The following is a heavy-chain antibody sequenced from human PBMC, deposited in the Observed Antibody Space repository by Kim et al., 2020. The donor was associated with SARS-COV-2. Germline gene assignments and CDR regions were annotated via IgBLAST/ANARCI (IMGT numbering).Heavy chain of an antibody. J-gene: IGHJ4*02. CDR2: ISYDGSNK. CDR1: GFTFSSYA. V-gene: IGHV3-30-3*01. D-gene: IGHD6-19*01. CDR3: ARDLGYSSGWTEIKYYFDY. Sequence: GGSLRLSCAASGFTFSSYAMHWVRQAPGKGLEWVAVISYDGSNKYYADSVKGRFTISRDNSKNTLYLQMNSLRAEDTAVYYCARDLGYSSGWTEIKYYFDYWGQGTLVTVSS.